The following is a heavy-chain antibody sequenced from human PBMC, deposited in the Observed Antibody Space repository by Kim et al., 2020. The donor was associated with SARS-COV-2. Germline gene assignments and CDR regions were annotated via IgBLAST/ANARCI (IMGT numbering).Heavy chain of an antibody. CDR3: AREGALGESYFDY. V-gene: IGHV4-59*01. CDR1: GGSISSYY. Sequence: SETLSLTCTVSGGSISSYYWSWIRQPPGKGLEWIGYIYYSGSTNYNPSLKSRVTISVDTSKNQFSLKLSSVTAADTAVYYCAREGALGESYFDYWGQGTLVTVSS. D-gene: IGHD3-10*01. J-gene: IGHJ4*02. CDR2: IYYSGST.